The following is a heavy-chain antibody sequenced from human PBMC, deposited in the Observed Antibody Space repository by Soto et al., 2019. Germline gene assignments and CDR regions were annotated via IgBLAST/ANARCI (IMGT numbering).Heavy chain of an antibody. CDR1: GFGFSNAW. D-gene: IGHD3-22*01. CDR2: IKSKTDGGTT. J-gene: IGHJ4*02. CDR3: PTLNMILVHLDS. Sequence: PGGSLRLSCAAPGFGFSNAWMNWVRQAPGKGLEWVARIKSKTDGGTTDYAAPVKGRFIISRDDSKNTLYLQMNSLKTEDTAVNQSPTLNMILVHLDSWGPGTLVTVSS. V-gene: IGHV3-15*07.